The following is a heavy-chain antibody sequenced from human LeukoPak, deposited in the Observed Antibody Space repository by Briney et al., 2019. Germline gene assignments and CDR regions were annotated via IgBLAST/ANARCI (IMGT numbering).Heavy chain of an antibody. Sequence: GSLRLSCAASGFTFSSYAMSWIRQPAGKGLEWIGRFYTSATPNYNPSLKSRVTISVDTSRNQFSLKLSSVTAADTVVYYCARGGIPDYWGQGILVTVSS. V-gene: IGHV4-4*07. D-gene: IGHD2-21*01. J-gene: IGHJ4*02. CDR3: ARGGIPDY. CDR1: GFTFSSYA. CDR2: FYTSATP.